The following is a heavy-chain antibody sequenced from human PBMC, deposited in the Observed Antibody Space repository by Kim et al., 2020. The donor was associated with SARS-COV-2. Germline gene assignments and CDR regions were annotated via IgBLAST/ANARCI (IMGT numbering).Heavy chain of an antibody. CDR1: GFTFSSSA. Sequence: GGSLRLSCAASGFTFSSSAMSWVRQAPGKGLAWVSSIDTSGGNTNYIDSVKGRFTISRDNSKNTLYLQMNSLRAQDTAVYYCATSWGNADYWGQGTLVPV. D-gene: IGHD3-16*01. V-gene: IGHV3-23*01. CDR2: IDTSGGNT. CDR3: ATSWGNADY. J-gene: IGHJ4*02.